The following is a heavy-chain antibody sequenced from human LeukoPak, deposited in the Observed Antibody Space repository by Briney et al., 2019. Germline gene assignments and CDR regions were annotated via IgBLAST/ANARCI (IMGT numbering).Heavy chain of an antibody. CDR3: ARDGGDTVTSPFDY. CDR2: ISGSGGST. J-gene: IGHJ4*02. CDR1: GFTFSSYA. Sequence: PGGSLRLSCAASGFTFSSYAMSWVRQAPGKGLEWVSAISGSGGSTYYADSVKGRFTISRDNSKNTLYLQMHSLRAEDTAVYYCARDGGDTVTSPFDYWGQGTLVTVSS. V-gene: IGHV3-23*01. D-gene: IGHD4-17*01.